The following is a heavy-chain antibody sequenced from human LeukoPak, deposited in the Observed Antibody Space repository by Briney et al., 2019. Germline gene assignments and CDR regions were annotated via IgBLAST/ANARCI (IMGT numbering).Heavy chain of an antibody. CDR1: GFTFSSYE. J-gene: IGHJ4*02. CDR2: ISSSGSTI. CDR3: ARGAGSSWIRSPRYFDY. Sequence: GGSLRLSCAASGFTFSSYEMNWVRQAPGKGLEWVSYISSSGSTIYYADSVKGRFTNSRDHAKNSLYLQMNSLRAEDTAVYYCARGAGSSWIRSPRYFDYWGQGTLVTVSS. D-gene: IGHD6-13*01. V-gene: IGHV3-48*03.